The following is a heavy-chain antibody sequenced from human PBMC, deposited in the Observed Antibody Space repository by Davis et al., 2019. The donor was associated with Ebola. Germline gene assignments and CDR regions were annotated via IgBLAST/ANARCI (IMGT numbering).Heavy chain of an antibody. D-gene: IGHD6-25*01. J-gene: IGHJ4*02. CDR1: RFTFSSYS. Sequence: LKISCAASRFTFSSYSMNWVRQAPGKGLEWVSYISSSSTIYYADSVKGRFTISRDNAKNSLYLQMNSLRDEDTAVYYCARAAAFAYWGQGTLVTVSS. V-gene: IGHV3-48*02. CDR2: ISSSSTI. CDR3: ARAAAFAY.